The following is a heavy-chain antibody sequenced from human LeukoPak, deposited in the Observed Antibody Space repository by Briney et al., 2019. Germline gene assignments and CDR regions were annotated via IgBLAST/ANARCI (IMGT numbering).Heavy chain of an antibody. CDR2: IYYSGST. V-gene: IGHV4-30-4*08. CDR3: ARDPGDGDYAGYFDY. CDR1: GGSISSGGYY. Sequence: SETLSLTCTVSGGSISSGGYYWSWIRQHPGKGLEWIGYIYYSGSTYYNPSLKSRVTISVDTSKNQFSLKLSSVTAADTAVYYCARDPGDGDYAGYFDYWGQGTLVTVSS. D-gene: IGHD4-17*01. J-gene: IGHJ4*02.